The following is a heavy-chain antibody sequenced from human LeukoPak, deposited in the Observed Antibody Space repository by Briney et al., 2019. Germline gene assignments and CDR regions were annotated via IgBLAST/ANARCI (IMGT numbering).Heavy chain of an antibody. Sequence: PGESLKISCKGSGYSFTSYWIGWVRQMPGKGLEWMGIIYPGDPDTRYSPSFQGQVTISADKSISTAYLQWSSLKASDTAMYYCARIGSSSWYPNYNWFDPWGQGTLVTVSS. CDR3: ARIGSSSWYPNYNWFDP. J-gene: IGHJ5*02. D-gene: IGHD6-13*01. CDR2: IYPGDPDT. V-gene: IGHV5-51*01. CDR1: GYSFTSYW.